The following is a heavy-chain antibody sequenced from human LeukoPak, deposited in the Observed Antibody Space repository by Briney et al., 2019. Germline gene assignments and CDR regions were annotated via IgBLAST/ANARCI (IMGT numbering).Heavy chain of an antibody. Sequence: GRSLRLSCVASAFTFRSYGMHWVRQAPDKGLEWVAVISYDGSGQYYADSLKGRFTISRDNSKNTLYLQMNSLRVEDTAVYYCAKDQRTMTRRMDVWGQGTTVTVSS. CDR1: AFTFRSYG. CDR3: AKDQRTMTRRMDV. D-gene: IGHD2-2*01. CDR2: ISYDGSGQ. J-gene: IGHJ6*02. V-gene: IGHV3-30*18.